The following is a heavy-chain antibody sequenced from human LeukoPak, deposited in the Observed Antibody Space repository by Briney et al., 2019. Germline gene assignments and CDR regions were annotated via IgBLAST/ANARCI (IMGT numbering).Heavy chain of an antibody. V-gene: IGHV3-23*01. CDR2: IHDRGGST. D-gene: IGHD3-10*01. Sequence: PGGSLRLSCVASGFTFSSYAMSWVRQAPGKGLEWVSGIHDRGGSTYYVDSVRGRLTISRDNSKNTLYLQMSSLRDEDTAVYYCVAYNYYAGDNPFDYWGQGALVTVSS. CDR3: VAYNYYAGDNPFDY. CDR1: GFTFSSYA. J-gene: IGHJ4*02.